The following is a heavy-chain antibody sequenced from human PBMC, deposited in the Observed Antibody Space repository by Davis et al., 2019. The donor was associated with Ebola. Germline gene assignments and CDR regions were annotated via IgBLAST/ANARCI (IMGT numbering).Heavy chain of an antibody. J-gene: IGHJ4*02. CDR1: GFTVSSYG. CDR3: ARDDGAGYFCY. V-gene: IGHV3-33*01. D-gene: IGHD2-15*01. Sequence: GESLKISCAASGFTVSSYGMRWVRQAPGQGLEWVAVIWDDGSNKYYADSVKGRFTISRDNSKNTLYLQMNSLRAEDTAVYYCARDDGAGYFCYWGQGTLVTVSS. CDR2: IWDDGSNK.